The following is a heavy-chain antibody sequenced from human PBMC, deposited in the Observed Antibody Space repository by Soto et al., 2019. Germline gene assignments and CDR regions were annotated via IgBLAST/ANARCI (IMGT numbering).Heavy chain of an antibody. CDR1: GFTFSNFA. Sequence: GGSLRLSCAASGFTFSNFAMHWVRQAPGKGLEWVALISYDGGNKYYADSVKGRFTISRDNSKNTLFLQMNSLRTDDTSVFYCAGEWPRGATFDIWGQGTMVTVSS. CDR3: AGEWPRGATFDI. J-gene: IGHJ3*02. V-gene: IGHV3-30*04. CDR2: ISYDGGNK. D-gene: IGHD3-10*01.